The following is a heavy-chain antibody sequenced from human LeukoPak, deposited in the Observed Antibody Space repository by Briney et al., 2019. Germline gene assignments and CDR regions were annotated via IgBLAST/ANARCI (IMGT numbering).Heavy chain of an antibody. Sequence: GGSLRLSCAASGFTFDDYAMHWVRQAPGKGLEWVSGISWNSGSIGYADSVKGRFTISRDNAKNSLYLQMNSLRAEDTALYYCAKDRTRITMIVVVAAFDIWGQGIMVTVSS. CDR3: AKDRTRITMIVVVAAFDI. CDR1: GFTFDDYA. V-gene: IGHV3-9*01. J-gene: IGHJ3*02. CDR2: ISWNSGSI. D-gene: IGHD3-22*01.